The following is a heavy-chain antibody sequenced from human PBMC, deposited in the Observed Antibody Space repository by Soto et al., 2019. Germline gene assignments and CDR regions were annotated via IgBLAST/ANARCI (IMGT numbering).Heavy chain of an antibody. CDR2: ISYDGSNK. Sequence: QVQLVESGGGEVQPGRSLRLSCAASGFTFSSYGMHWVRQAPGKGLEWVAVISYDGSNKYYADSVKGRFTISRDNSKNTLYLQMNSLRAEDTAVYYCAKSLAAAGTYWGQGTLVTVSS. V-gene: IGHV3-30*18. CDR3: AKSLAAAGTY. CDR1: GFTFSSYG. D-gene: IGHD6-13*01. J-gene: IGHJ4*02.